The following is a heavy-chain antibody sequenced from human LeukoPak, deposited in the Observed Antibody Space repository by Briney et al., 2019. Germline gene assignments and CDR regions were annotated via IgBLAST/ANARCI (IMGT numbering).Heavy chain of an antibody. CDR3: ARDRNYYDSSGYYYGGDY. V-gene: IGHV1-3*01. CDR2: INAGNGNT. CDR1: GYTFTSYA. J-gene: IGHJ4*02. D-gene: IGHD3-22*01. Sequence: ASVKVSCKASGYTFTSYAMHWVRQAPGQRLEWMGWINAGNGNTKYSQKFQGRVTITRDTSASTAYMELSSLRSEDTAVYYCARDRNYYDSSGYYYGGDYWGQGTLVTVSS.